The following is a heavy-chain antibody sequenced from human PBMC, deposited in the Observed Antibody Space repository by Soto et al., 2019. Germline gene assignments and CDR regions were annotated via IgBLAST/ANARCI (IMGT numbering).Heavy chain of an antibody. Sequence: GGSLRLSCAASGFTFSSYSMNWVRQAPGKGLEWVSSISSSSSYIYHADSVKGRFTISRDNAKNSLYLQMNSLRAEDTAVYYCAKDRYGDYGGIDYWGQGTMVTVSS. CDR3: AKDRYGDYGGIDY. V-gene: IGHV3-21*01. J-gene: IGHJ4*02. CDR1: GFTFSSYS. D-gene: IGHD4-17*01. CDR2: ISSSSSYI.